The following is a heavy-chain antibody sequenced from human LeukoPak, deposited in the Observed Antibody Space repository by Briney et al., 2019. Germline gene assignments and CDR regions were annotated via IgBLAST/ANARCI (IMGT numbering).Heavy chain of an antibody. V-gene: IGHV1-18*01. CDR1: GYTFTNYA. Sequence: ASVKVSCKASGYTFTNYAISWVRQAPGQGLEWMGWISPNNGNTNYAQKLQGRVTMTTNTPTSTAYMELRSLRSGDTAVYYCARSPSIVGTTRTFDYWGQGTLVTVSS. CDR2: ISPNNGNT. CDR3: ARSPSIVGTTRTFDY. J-gene: IGHJ4*02. D-gene: IGHD1-26*01.